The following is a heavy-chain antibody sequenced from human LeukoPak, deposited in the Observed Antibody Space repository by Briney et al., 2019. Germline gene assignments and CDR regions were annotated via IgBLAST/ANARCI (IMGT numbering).Heavy chain of an antibody. CDR1: GGSISSYY. CDR3: ARGTMIVLFDY. Sequence: SETLSLTCTVSGGSISSYYWSWIRQPPGKGLEWIGYIYYSGSTNYNPSLKSRVTISVGTSKNQFSLKLSSVTAADTAVYYCARGTMIVLFDYWGQGTLVTVSS. J-gene: IGHJ4*02. D-gene: IGHD3-22*01. CDR2: IYYSGST. V-gene: IGHV4-59*01.